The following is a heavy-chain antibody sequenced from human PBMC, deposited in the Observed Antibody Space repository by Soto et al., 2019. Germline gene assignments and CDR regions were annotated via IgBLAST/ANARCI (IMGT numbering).Heavy chain of an antibody. J-gene: IGHJ6*02. CDR2: INSDGSTT. Sequence: GGSLILSCAASGFTFSTYWMHWVRQAPGKGLVWVSRINSDGSTTNYADSVKGRFTISRDNAKNTLYLQMNSLRAEDTAVYYCARDAYYDMGVWGQGTTVTVSS. V-gene: IGHV3-74*01. CDR1: GFTFSTYW. CDR3: ARDAYYDMGV.